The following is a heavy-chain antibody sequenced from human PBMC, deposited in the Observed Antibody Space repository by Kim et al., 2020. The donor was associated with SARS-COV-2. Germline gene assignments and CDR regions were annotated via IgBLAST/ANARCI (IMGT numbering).Heavy chain of an antibody. J-gene: IGHJ6*03. D-gene: IGHD3-16*01. CDR2: IKYDGSDK. V-gene: IGHV3-7*05. CDR3: ARDRFGGYCIDG. CDR1: GFPFSTYW. Sequence: GGSLRLSCAASGFPFSTYWMYWVRQAPGKGLEWLVNIKYDGSDKYYVASVKGRFTVSRDNAKNSLYLHMTSLRAEDTAVYFCARDRFGGYCIDGWGRVTT.